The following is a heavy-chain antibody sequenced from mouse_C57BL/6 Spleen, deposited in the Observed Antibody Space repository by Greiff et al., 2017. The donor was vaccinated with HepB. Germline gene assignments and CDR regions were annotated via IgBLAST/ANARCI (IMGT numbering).Heavy chain of an antibody. J-gene: IGHJ4*01. CDR2: INPSTGGT. CDR1: GYSFTSYY. D-gene: IGHD1-1*01. V-gene: IGHV1-42*01. CDR3: ARGIHYYGSSHFYAMDY. Sequence: EVQLQESGPELVKPGASVKISCKASGYSFTSYYMNWVKQSPEKSLEWIGEINPSTGGTTYNQKFKAKATLTVDKSSSTAYMQLKSLTSEDSAVYYCARGIHYYGSSHFYAMDYWGQGTSVTVSS.